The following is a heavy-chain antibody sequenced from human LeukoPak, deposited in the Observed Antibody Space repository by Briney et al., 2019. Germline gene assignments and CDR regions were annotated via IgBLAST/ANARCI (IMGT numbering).Heavy chain of an antibody. CDR1: SGSVNSYY. Sequence: PSETLSLTCTVSSGSVNSYYWTWIWQPAGRGLEWIGHIYTSGSITYNPSLKSRVSMSVDTSKNQFSLKLSSVTAADTAVYYCARTWYSSGWYSYYFDYWGQGTLVTVSS. V-gene: IGHV4-4*07. D-gene: IGHD6-19*01. J-gene: IGHJ4*02. CDR2: IYTSGSI. CDR3: ARTWYSSGWYSYYFDY.